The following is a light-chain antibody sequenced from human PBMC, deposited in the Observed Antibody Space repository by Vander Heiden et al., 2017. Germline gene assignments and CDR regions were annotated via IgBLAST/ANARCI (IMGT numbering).Light chain of an antibody. CDR2: DVT. CDR3: SSYTRSSIRV. CDR1: RRDVGAYNY. Sequence: QSALTPPASVSGSPGPPLTLSCTGTRRDVGAYNYVAWYQQHPGKVPKVMIYDVTNRPSGVSDRFSGSKSGNTASLTISGLQAEDEADDYCSSYTRSSIRVFGGGTKVTVL. J-gene: IGLJ2*01. V-gene: IGLV2-14*01.